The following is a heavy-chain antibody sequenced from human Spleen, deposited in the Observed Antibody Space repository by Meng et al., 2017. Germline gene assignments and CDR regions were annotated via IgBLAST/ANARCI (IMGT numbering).Heavy chain of an antibody. CDR3: ARDMGGYRYYYGMDV. J-gene: IGHJ6*02. Sequence: ASVKVSCKASGYTFTGYYMHWVRQAPGQGLEWMGWINPNSGGTNYAQKFQGRVTMTRDTSISTAYMELSSLRSDDTAVYYCARDMGGYRYYYGMDVWGQGATVTVSS. CDR2: INPNSGGT. D-gene: IGHD1-26*01. CDR1: GYTFTGYY. V-gene: IGHV1-2*02.